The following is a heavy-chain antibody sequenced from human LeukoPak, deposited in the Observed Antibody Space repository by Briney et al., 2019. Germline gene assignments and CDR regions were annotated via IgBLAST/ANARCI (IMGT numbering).Heavy chain of an antibody. J-gene: IGHJ4*02. CDR3: ARGGYDRWSAYRIDY. D-gene: IGHD3-3*01. Sequence: GGSLRLSCAASGFALSAYWMNWVRQAPGKGLQWLANIKQDGTVQHYVDSVKGRFTISRDNAKNSLFLQMNSLRAEDTAVYNCARGGYDRWSAYRIDYWGQGIMVTVSS. CDR1: GFALSAYW. V-gene: IGHV3-7*01. CDR2: IKQDGTVQ.